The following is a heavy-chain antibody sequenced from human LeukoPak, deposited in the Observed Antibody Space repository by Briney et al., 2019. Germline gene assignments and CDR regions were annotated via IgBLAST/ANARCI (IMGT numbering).Heavy chain of an antibody. J-gene: IGHJ3*02. Sequence: SETLSLTCAVYGGSFSGYYWSWIRQPPGKGPEWIGEINHSGSTNYNPSLKSRVTISVDTSKNQFSLKLSSVTAADTAVYYCAREDRYYYDSSGYYLMDAFDIWGQGTMVTVSS. V-gene: IGHV4-34*01. D-gene: IGHD3-22*01. CDR1: GGSFSGYY. CDR3: AREDRYYYDSSGYYLMDAFDI. CDR2: INHSGST.